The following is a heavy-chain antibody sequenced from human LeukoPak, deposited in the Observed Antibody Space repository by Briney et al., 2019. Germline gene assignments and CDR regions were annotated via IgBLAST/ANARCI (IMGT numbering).Heavy chain of an antibody. D-gene: IGHD6-13*01. J-gene: IGHJ4*02. CDR3: ATGTNGLYGSNRFQGYFDD. V-gene: IGHV1-69*10. CDR2: ITPTYGLV. Sequence: ASVKVSCKASGGTFSKYAISWVRQAPGQGLEWMGGITPTYGLVHYAQKFQGRVTLTTDTSMGTADLEMNSLTFEDTAVYYCATGTNGLYGSNRFQGYFDDWGQGTLVTVLS. CDR1: GGTFSKYA.